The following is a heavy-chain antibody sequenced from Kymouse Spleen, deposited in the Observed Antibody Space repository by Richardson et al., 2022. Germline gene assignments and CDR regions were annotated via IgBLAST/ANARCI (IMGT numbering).Heavy chain of an antibody. V-gene: IGHV3-33*01. CDR3: AREDTMVRGVILHYYYYGMDV. CDR2: IWYDGSNK. D-gene: IGHD3-10*01. J-gene: IGHJ6*02. Sequence: QVQLVESGGGVVQPGRSLRLSCAASGFTFSSYGMHWVRQAPGKGLEWVAVIWYDGSNKYYADSVKGRFTISRDNSKNTLYLQMNSLRAEDTAVYYCAREDTMVRGVILHYYYYGMDVWGQGTTVTVSS. CDR1: GFTFSSYG.